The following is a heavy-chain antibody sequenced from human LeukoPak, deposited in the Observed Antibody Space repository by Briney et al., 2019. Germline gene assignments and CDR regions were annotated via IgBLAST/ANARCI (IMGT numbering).Heavy chain of an antibody. V-gene: IGHV3-64D*09. CDR3: VKSGADYGDYFGFFDY. CDR2: ISNNWDST. Sequence: PGGSLTLSCTASAFTFSSYAMHWVRQAPGKGLEFVSCISNNWDSTYYGDSVKGRFTISRDNSKNRLYRQMISLRAEDTAMYYCVKSGADYGDYFGFFDYWGQGNLVTVSS. D-gene: IGHD4-17*01. CDR1: AFTFSSYA. J-gene: IGHJ4*02.